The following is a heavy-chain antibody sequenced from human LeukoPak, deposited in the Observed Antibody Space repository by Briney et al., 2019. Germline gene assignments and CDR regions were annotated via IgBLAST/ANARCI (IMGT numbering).Heavy chain of an antibody. CDR3: ARGRRYGSGSYYNNRVPFDY. Sequence: SETLSLTCTVSGYSISRGNHWGWIRQPPGKGLEWIGYIYYSGSTNYNPSLKSRVTISVDTSKNQFSLKLSSVTAADTAVYYCARGRRYGSGSYYNNRVPFDYWGQGTLVTVSS. CDR1: GYSISRGNH. CDR2: IYYSGST. J-gene: IGHJ4*02. D-gene: IGHD3-10*01. V-gene: IGHV4-61*01.